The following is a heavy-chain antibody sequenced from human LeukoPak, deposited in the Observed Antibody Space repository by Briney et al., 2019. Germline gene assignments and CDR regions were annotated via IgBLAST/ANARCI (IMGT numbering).Heavy chain of an antibody. CDR3: VWDSSGYYYGPI. CDR2: ISAYNGNT. D-gene: IGHD3-22*01. Sequence: GASVKVSCKASGYTFTGYYMHWVRQAPGQGLEWMGWISAYNGNTNYAQKLQGRVTMTTDTSTSTAYMELRSLRSDDTAVYYCVWDSSGYYYGPIWGQGTMVTVSS. J-gene: IGHJ3*02. V-gene: IGHV1-18*04. CDR1: GYTFTGYY.